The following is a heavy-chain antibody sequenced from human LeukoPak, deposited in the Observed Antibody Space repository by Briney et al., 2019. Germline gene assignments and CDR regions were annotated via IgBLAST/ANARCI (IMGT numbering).Heavy chain of an antibody. CDR3: AKDVTSGYDGDY. CDR2: IWHDGSDN. V-gene: IGHV3-30*02. J-gene: IGHJ4*02. D-gene: IGHD5-12*01. Sequence: GGSLRLSCEASKFTFSAYAMHWVRQAPGKGLEWVAIIWHDGSDNYYADSAEGRFTISRDNSKSTLYLQMNSLRAEDTAVYYCAKDVTSGYDGDYWGQGTLVTVSS. CDR1: KFTFSAYA.